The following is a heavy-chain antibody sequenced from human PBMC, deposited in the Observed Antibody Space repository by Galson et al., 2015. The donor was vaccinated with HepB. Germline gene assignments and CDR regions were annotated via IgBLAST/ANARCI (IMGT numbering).Heavy chain of an antibody. J-gene: IGHJ6*02. Sequence: SLRLSCAASGFPVSTNYMSWVRQAPGKGLEWVSIMYSRGSTYYADSVKGRFTISRDISKNTVYLQMNDLRAEDTAVFYCAKDKGSHYGSGTSYYQYYGMDVWGQGTTVTVSS. D-gene: IGHD3-10*01. CDR3: AKDKGSHYGSGTSYYQYYGMDV. CDR2: MYSRGST. CDR1: GFPVSTNY. V-gene: IGHV3-66*01.